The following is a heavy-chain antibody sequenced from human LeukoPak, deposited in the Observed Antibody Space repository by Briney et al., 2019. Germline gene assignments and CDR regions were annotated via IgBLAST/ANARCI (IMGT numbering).Heavy chain of an antibody. D-gene: IGHD5-24*01. Sequence: GGSLRLSCAASGFTFSSYSMNWVRQAPGKGLEWVSSISSSSRHIYYADSVKGRFTISRDNSKNTLYLQMNSLRAEDTAVYYCAKSRDGYNYYFDYWGQGTLVTVSS. CDR2: ISSSSRHI. V-gene: IGHV3-21*01. J-gene: IGHJ4*02. CDR3: AKSRDGYNYYFDY. CDR1: GFTFSSYS.